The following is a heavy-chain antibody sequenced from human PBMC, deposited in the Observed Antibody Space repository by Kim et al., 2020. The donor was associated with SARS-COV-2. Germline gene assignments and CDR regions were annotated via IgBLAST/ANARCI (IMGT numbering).Heavy chain of an antibody. Sequence: GGSLRLSCAASGFTFSSYAMSWVRQAPGKGLEWVSAISGSGGSTYYADSVKGRFTISRDNSKNTLNLQMNSLRAEDTAVYYCAKEHSGFWSGPCAFDIWGHGTMVTVSS. D-gene: IGHD3-3*01. CDR2: ISGSGGST. CDR3: AKEHSGFWSGPCAFDI. V-gene: IGHV3-23*01. CDR1: GFTFSSYA. J-gene: IGHJ3*02.